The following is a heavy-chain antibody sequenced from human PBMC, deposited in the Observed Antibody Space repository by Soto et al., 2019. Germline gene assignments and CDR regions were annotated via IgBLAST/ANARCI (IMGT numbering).Heavy chain of an antibody. CDR3: AKDQKSLPEDAFDI. CDR2: TRQDGGEK. V-gene: IGHV3-7*05. Sequence: PGGSLRLSCAASGFIFGDYWMSWIRQAPGKGLEWVANTRQDGGEKNYVDSVKGRFTISRDNAKNSLYLQMNSLRAEDTALYYCAKDQKSLPEDAFDIWGQGTMVTVSS. D-gene: IGHD2-15*01. CDR1: GFIFGDYW. J-gene: IGHJ3*02.